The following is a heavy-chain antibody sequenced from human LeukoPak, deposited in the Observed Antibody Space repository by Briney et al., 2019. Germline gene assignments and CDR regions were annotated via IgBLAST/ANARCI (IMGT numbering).Heavy chain of an antibody. CDR1: GGSISSSSYY. Sequence: SETLSLTCTVSGGSISSSSYYWSWIRQPPGKGLEWIGYIYYSGSTNYNPSLKSRVTISVDTSKNQFSLKLSSVTAADTAVYYCARLNGDYDYYYYYYMDVWGKGTTVTVSS. V-gene: IGHV4-61*01. CDR2: IYYSGST. D-gene: IGHD4-17*01. CDR3: ARLNGDYDYYYYYYMDV. J-gene: IGHJ6*03.